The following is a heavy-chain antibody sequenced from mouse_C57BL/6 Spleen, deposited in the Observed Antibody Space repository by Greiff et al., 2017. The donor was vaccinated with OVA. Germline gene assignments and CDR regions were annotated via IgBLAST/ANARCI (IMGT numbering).Heavy chain of an antibody. V-gene: IGHV5-9-1*02. CDR2: ISSGGDYI. CDR3: TRDYYSNFGDWYFDV. D-gene: IGHD2-5*01. J-gene: IGHJ1*03. CDR1: GFTFSSYA. Sequence: EVQRVESGEGLVKPGGSLKLSCAASGFTFSSYAMSWVRQTPEKRLEWVAYISSGGDYIYYADTVKGRFTISRDNARNTLYLQMSSLKSEDTAMYYCTRDYYSNFGDWYFDVWGTGTTVTVSS.